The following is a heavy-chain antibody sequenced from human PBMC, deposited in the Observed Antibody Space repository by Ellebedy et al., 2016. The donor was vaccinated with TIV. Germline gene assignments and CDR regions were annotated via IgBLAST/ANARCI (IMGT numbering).Heavy chain of an antibody. V-gene: IGHV1-18*01. J-gene: IGHJ4*02. Sequence: ASVKVSCKASGYTFTSYGISWVRQAPGQGLEWMGWISAYNGNTNYAQKLQGRVTMTTDTSTSTAYMELRSLRSDDTAVYYCARATDIPPYYGSGSYYAYWGQGTLVTVSS. CDR3: ARATDIPPYYGSGSYYAY. CDR2: ISAYNGNT. D-gene: IGHD3-10*01. CDR1: GYTFTSYG.